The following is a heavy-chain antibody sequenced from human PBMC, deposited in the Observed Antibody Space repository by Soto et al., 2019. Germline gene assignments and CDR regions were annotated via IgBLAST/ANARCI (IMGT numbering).Heavy chain of an antibody. Sequence: QVQLVQSGAEVKKPGSSVKVSCKASGGTFSSYTISWVRQAPGQGLEWMGRIIPILGIANYAQKFQGRVTITADKSTSTAYMELSSLRSEDTAVYYCARLLVLDYYYGMDVWGQVTTGTVSS. V-gene: IGHV1-69*02. D-gene: IGHD6-13*01. CDR2: IIPILGIA. CDR1: GGTFSSYT. J-gene: IGHJ6*02. CDR3: ARLLVLDYYYGMDV.